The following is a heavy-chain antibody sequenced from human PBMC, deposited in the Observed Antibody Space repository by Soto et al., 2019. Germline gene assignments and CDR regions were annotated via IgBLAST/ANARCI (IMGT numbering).Heavy chain of an antibody. J-gene: IGHJ4*02. CDR2: IYYSGST. CDR3: ARGGLNYYDSSGYLDY. D-gene: IGHD3-22*01. Sequence: SETLSLTCTVSGGSISSGDYYWSWIRQPPGKGLEWIGYIYYSGSTYYNPSLKSRVTISVDTSKNQFSLKLSSVTAADTAVYYXARGGLNYYDSSGYLDYWGPGTLVTVSS. CDR1: GGSISSGDYY. V-gene: IGHV4-30-4*01.